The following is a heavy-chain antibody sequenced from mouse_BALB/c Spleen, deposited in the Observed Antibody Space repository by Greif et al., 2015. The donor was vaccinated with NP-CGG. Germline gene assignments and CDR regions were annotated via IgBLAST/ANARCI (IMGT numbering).Heavy chain of an antibody. D-gene: IGHD2-2*01. Sequence: EVQLQQSGAELVKPGASVKSSCTASGFNIKDTYMHWVKQRPEQGLEWIGRIDPANGNTKYDPKFQGKATITADTSSNTAYLQLSSLTSEDTAVYYCARGGGYDDGYAMDYWGQGTSVTVSS. V-gene: IGHV14-3*02. CDR1: GFNIKDTY. CDR3: ARGGGYDDGYAMDY. CDR2: IDPANGNT. J-gene: IGHJ4*01.